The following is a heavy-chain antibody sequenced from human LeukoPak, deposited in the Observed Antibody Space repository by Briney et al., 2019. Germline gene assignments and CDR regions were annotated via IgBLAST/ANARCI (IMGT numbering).Heavy chain of an antibody. CDR2: IYYSGST. CDR1: GGSISSGGYY. V-gene: IGHV4-31*03. Sequence: SQTLSLTCTVSGGSISSGGYYWSWIRQHPGKGLEWIGYIYYSGSTYYNPSLKSRVTISVDTSKNQFSLKLSSVTAADTAVYYCARGLIEYSSSFGDYWGQGTLVTVSS. J-gene: IGHJ4*02. D-gene: IGHD6-6*01. CDR3: ARGLIEYSSSFGDY.